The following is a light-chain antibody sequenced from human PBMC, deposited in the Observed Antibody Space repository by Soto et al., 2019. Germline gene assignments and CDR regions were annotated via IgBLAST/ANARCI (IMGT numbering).Light chain of an antibody. CDR2: DAS. CDR3: QQYDNWLPT. V-gene: IGKV3-15*01. CDR1: QSVSSY. Sequence: ESVLTQSPATLSLSPGERATLSCRASQSVSSYLAWYQQKPGQAPRLLIYDASTRATGVPGRVSGSGSGTEFTLTIGSLQSEDFAVYYCQQYDNWLPTFGQGTRLEI. J-gene: IGKJ5*01.